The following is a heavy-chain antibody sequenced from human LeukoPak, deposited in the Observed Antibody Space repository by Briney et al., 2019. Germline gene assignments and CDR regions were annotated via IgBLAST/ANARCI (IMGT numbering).Heavy chain of an antibody. V-gene: IGHV4-59*01. CDR1: GGSISSYY. CDR2: IYYSGST. CDR3: ARDRVSGLWLDYFDY. J-gene: IGHJ4*02. Sequence: SETLSLTCTVSGGSISSYYWSWIRQPPGKGLEWIGYIYYSGSTNYNPSLKSRATISVDTSKNQFSLKLSSVTAADTAVYYCARDRVSGLWLDYFDYWGQGTLVTVSS. D-gene: IGHD5-18*01.